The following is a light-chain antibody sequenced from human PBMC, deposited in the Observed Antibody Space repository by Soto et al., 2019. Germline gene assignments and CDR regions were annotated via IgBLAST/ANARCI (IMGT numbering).Light chain of an antibody. J-gene: IGKJ1*01. V-gene: IGKV3-20*01. CDR2: GAS. CDR3: HQYGTSPAT. Sequence: EIVLRQSPGTLSLSPGEIAALSCRASQRVNNNFLAWYQQKPGQAPRLLIYGASNRATGIPDRFSCSVSGTDFPLTISRLEPEDFAVFYCHQYGTSPATFGQGTKVDIK. CDR1: QRVNNNF.